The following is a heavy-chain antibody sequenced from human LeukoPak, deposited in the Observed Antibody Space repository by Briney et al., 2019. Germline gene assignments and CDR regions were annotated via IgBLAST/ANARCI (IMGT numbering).Heavy chain of an antibody. CDR1: GFSVSSSY. D-gene: IGHD5-12*01. J-gene: IGHJ4*02. Sequence: AGGSLRLSCAASGFSVSSSYMSWVRQAPGKGLEWVSLIIASSGSTFYADSVKGRFTISRDNSKNTLYLQMNSLRAEDTAVYYCAKGGYDYVEMGYFDYWGQGTLVTVSS. V-gene: IGHV3-23*01. CDR2: IIASSGST. CDR3: AKGGYDYVEMGYFDY.